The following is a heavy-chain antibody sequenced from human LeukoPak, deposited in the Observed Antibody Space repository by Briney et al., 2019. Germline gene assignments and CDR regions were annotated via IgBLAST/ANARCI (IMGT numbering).Heavy chain of an antibody. Sequence: GASVKVSCKASGYTFTSYGISWVRQAPGQGLEWMGWISAYNGNTNYAQKLQGRVTMTTDTSTSTAYMELRSLRSDDTAVYYCARAGKDYYDSSGQEDYWGQGTLVTVSS. CDR3: ARAGKDYYDSSGQEDY. CDR2: ISAYNGNT. CDR1: GYTFTSYG. J-gene: IGHJ4*02. D-gene: IGHD3-22*01. V-gene: IGHV1-18*01.